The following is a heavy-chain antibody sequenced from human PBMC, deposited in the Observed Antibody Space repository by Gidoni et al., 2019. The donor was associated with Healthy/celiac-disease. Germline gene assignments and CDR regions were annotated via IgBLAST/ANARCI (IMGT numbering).Heavy chain of an antibody. CDR1: GFTFSAYY. CDR2: ISSSSSYT. Sequence: QVQLVESGGGLVQPGGSLRLSCAASGFTFSAYYMSWIRQAPGKGLEWVSYISSSSSYTNYADSVKGRFTISRDNAKNSLYLQMNSLRAEDTAVYYCARDLPDYGSGSYEGGMDVWGQGTTVTVSS. J-gene: IGHJ6*02. V-gene: IGHV3-11*06. D-gene: IGHD3-10*01. CDR3: ARDLPDYGSGSYEGGMDV.